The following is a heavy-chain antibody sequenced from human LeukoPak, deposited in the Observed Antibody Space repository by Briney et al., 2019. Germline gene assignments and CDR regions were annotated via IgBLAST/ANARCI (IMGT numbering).Heavy chain of an antibody. D-gene: IGHD3-22*01. Sequence: PSETPSLTCTVSGGSISSSSYYWGWIRQPPGKGLEWIGSIYYSGSTYYNPSLKSRVTISVDTSKNQFSLKLSSVAAADTAVYYCARCTATDYYDSSGYPVLLDYWGQGTLVTVSS. J-gene: IGHJ4*02. CDR3: ARCTATDYYDSSGYPVLLDY. CDR1: GGSISSSSYY. V-gene: IGHV4-39*07. CDR2: IYYSGST.